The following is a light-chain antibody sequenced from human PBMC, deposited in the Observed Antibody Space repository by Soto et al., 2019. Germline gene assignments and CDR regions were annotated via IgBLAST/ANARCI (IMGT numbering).Light chain of an antibody. CDR3: QQYNNWPPWT. Sequence: VMTQSPGTLSVSLGERATLSCRASQSVSSNLAWYQQKPGQAPRLLIYGASTRATGIPARFSGSGSGTEFTLTISSLQSEDFAVYYCQQYNNWPPWTFGQGTKVDIK. CDR1: QSVSSN. V-gene: IGKV3-15*01. J-gene: IGKJ1*01. CDR2: GAS.